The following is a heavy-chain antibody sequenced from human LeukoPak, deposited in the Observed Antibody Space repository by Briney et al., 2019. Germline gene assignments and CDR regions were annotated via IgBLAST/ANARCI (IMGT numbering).Heavy chain of an antibody. Sequence: KSGGSLRLSYAASGFTFSSYSMNWVRQAPGKGLEWVSSISSSSSYIYYADSVKGRFTISRDNAKNSLYLQMNSLRAEDTAVYYCARGRFGEFAIDYWGQGTLVTVSS. CDR3: ARGRFGEFAIDY. D-gene: IGHD3-10*01. CDR1: GFTFSSYS. J-gene: IGHJ4*02. CDR2: ISSSSSYI. V-gene: IGHV3-21*01.